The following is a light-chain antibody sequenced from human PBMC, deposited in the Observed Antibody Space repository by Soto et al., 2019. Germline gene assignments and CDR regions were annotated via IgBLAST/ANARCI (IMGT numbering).Light chain of an antibody. CDR1: QSVSSN. CDR2: GAS. J-gene: IGKJ1*01. CDR3: QQYNNWPPWT. V-gene: IGKV3-15*01. Sequence: EIVMTQSPATLSVSPGERATLSCRASQSVSSNLAWYQQKPGQAPRLLSYGASTRTTGIPARFSGSWSGTEFTLTISSVQSEDFAVYYYQQYNNWPPWTFGQGTKVEIK.